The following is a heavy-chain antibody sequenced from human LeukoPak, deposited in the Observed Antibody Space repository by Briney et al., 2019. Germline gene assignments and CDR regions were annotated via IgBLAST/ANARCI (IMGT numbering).Heavy chain of an antibody. J-gene: IGHJ3*02. D-gene: IGHD3-16*02. CDR3: ALNGREVPSGAFDI. CDR1: GFNFRDHW. CDR2: ISGSGGST. V-gene: IGHV3-23*01. Sequence: GGSLRLSCAVSGFNFRDHWMDWVRQAPGKGLEWVSAISGSGGSTYYADSVKSRFTISRDNSKNTLYLQMNSLRAEDTAVYYCALNGREVPSGAFDIWGQGTMVTVSS.